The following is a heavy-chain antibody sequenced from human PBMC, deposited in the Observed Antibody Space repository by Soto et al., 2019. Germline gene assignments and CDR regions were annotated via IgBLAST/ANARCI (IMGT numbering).Heavy chain of an antibody. V-gene: IGHV3-23*01. J-gene: IGHJ4*02. CDR3: AKDSNKYSSSLRGRYFDY. CDR2: ITGGGSNT. CDR1: GFPFSSYV. D-gene: IGHD4-4*01. Sequence: EVQLLESGGGLVQRGGSLRLSCAASGFPFSSYVMSWVRQAPGKGLEWVSGITGGGSNTFYADSVKGRFTISRDNSKNTLFLQMNSLGAEYTAVYYCAKDSNKYSSSLRGRYFDYWGQGIGVTVSS.